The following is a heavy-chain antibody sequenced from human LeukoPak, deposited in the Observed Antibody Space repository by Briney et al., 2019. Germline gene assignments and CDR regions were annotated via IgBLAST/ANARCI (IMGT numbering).Heavy chain of an antibody. CDR2: IIPILGIA. CDR1: GGTFSSYA. D-gene: IGHD3-16*01. Sequence: SVKVSCKASGGTFSSYAISWVRQAPGQGLEWMGGIIPILGIANYAQKFQGRVTITADKSTSTAYMELSSLRSEDTAVYYCARPWGDRGLLLGKGVFDIWGKGTRVTVSS. CDR3: ARPWGDRGLLLGKGVFDI. J-gene: IGHJ3*02. V-gene: IGHV1-69*04.